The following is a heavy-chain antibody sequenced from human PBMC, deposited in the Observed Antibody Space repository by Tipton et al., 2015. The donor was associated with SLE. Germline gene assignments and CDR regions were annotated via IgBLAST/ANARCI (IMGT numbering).Heavy chain of an antibody. J-gene: IGHJ4*02. CDR2: IYYDGNT. Sequence: TLSLTCIVSGASIGSSSSSWAWIRPSPNKGLEWIGNIYYDGNTYYNPSLKSRVTISADTSKNVFSLRLSSVTAADTAMYYCARFRREHQLVRLAWLWGQGTLVTVSS. V-gene: IGHV4-39*07. CDR1: GASIGSSSSS. D-gene: IGHD1-1*01. CDR3: ARFRREHQLVRLAWL.